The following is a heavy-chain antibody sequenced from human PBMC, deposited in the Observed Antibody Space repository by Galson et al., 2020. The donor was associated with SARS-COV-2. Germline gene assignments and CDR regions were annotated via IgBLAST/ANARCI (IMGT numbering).Heavy chain of an antibody. Sequence: GGSRLSCAASGFTVSSNYMSWVRQAPGKGLEWVSVIYSGGTTYYADSVKGRFIISRDDSKNTLYLQMNSLRAEDTAVYYCARDGYYYDSSGYYYEYGYFDLWGRGTLVTVSS. D-gene: IGHD3-22*01. CDR2: IYSGGTT. CDR3: ARDGYYYDSSGYYYEYGYFDL. V-gene: IGHV3-66*01. CDR1: GFTVSSNY. J-gene: IGHJ2*01.